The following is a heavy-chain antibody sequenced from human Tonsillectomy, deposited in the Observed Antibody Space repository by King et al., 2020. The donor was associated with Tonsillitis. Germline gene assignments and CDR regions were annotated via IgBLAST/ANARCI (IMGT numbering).Heavy chain of an antibody. CDR1: GFTFSSYW. V-gene: IGHV3-74*01. D-gene: IGHD5-24*01. CDR3: ARGALEIPTITLGN. CDR2: VNSDGSTT. J-gene: IGHJ4*02. Sequence: VQLVESGGGLVQPGGSLRLSCAASGFTFSSYWMHWVRQVPGKGLVWVSRVNSDGSTTTYTDSVKGRFTISRDNAKNKLYLQMNGLRADDTAVYYCARGALEIPTITLGNRGQGNLVTVSS.